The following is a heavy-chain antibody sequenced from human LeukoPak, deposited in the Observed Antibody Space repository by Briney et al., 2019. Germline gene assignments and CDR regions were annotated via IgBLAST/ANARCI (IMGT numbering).Heavy chain of an antibody. CDR3: ARGNYHGMDV. Sequence: PGGSLRLSCAAPGFTFDDYAMHWVRQAPGKGLEWVSGISWNSGSIGYADSVKGRFTISRDNAKNTLYLQLNSLRAEDTAVYYCARGNYHGMDVWGQGTTVTVSS. V-gene: IGHV3-9*01. J-gene: IGHJ6*02. D-gene: IGHD3-10*01. CDR2: ISWNSGSI. CDR1: GFTFDDYA.